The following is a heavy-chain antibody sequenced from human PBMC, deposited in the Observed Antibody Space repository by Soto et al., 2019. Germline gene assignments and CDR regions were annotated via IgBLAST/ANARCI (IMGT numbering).Heavy chain of an antibody. Sequence: GGSLSLSCVASGFTLRTSGMHWVRQAPSKGLEWVAVISHDGSNQFYAESVKGRFPISRDNSKNMLYLQMNSLRADDSAVYFCAKDSSAAFDYWGQGTVVTVSS. CDR3: AKDSSAAFDY. CDR1: GFTLRTSG. V-gene: IGHV3-30*18. CDR2: ISHDGSNQ. J-gene: IGHJ4*02. D-gene: IGHD6-25*01.